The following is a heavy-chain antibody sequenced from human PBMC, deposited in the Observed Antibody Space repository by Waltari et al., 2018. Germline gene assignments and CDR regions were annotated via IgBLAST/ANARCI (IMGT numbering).Heavy chain of an antibody. V-gene: IGHV3-9*01. CDR3: AKDRYYDTTYGMDV. CDR1: GFTFDDYA. D-gene: IGHD3-22*01. J-gene: IGHJ6*02. Sequence: EVQRVESGRGLVQPGQSLRISCTDYGFTFDDYALNWVRQAPGKCLEWVSGISWNSGSIGYADSVKGRFTISRDNAKNSLYLQMNSLRAEDTALYYCAKDRYYDTTYGMDVWGQGTTVTVSS. CDR2: ISWNSGSI.